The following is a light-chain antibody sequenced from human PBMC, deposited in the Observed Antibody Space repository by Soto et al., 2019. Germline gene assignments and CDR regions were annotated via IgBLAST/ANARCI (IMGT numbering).Light chain of an antibody. CDR3: QQHGVT. J-gene: IGKJ5*01. CDR1: QSVSSSY. V-gene: IGKV3-20*01. Sequence: EIVLSQSPGTLSLSPGERATLSCRASQSVSSSYLAWYQQKPGQAPRLLIYGASSRATGIPDMFSGSGSGTDFTLTISRLEPEDVAVYYWQQHGVTVGQGTRLEIK. CDR2: GAS.